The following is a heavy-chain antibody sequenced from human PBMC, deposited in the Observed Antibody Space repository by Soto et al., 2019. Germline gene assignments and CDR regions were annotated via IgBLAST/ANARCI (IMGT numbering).Heavy chain of an antibody. CDR2: ISAYNGNT. CDR3: ARLGYGDSESD. V-gene: IGHV1-18*01. CDR1: GFTFSSYT. D-gene: IGHD4-17*01. J-gene: IGHJ4*02. Sequence: ASVNVSCKASGFTFSSYTISWVRQAPGQGLEWMGWISAYNGNTFHAQKFQGRVTMTTDTSTSTAYMELRSLRSDDTAVYYCARLGYGDSESDWGQGTLVTVSS.